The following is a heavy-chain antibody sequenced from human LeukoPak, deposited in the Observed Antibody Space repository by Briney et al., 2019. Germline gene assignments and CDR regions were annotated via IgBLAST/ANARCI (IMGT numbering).Heavy chain of an antibody. V-gene: IGHV3-48*03. J-gene: IGHJ4*02. CDR1: GFTFSSYE. D-gene: IGHD3-10*01. CDR3: ARGYGSGKRYFDY. Sequence: GGSLRLSCAASGFTFSSYEMNWVRQAPGKGLEWVSITSSSGSTIYYADSVKGRFTISRDNAKNSLYLQMNSLRAEDTAVYYCARGYGSGKRYFDYWGQGTLVTVSS. CDR2: TSSSGSTI.